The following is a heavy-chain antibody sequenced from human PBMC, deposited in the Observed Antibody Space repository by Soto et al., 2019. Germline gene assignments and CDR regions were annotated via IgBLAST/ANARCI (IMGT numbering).Heavy chain of an antibody. D-gene: IGHD2-15*01. V-gene: IGHV3-15*01. J-gene: IGHJ6*02. Sequence: EVQLVESGGGFVQPGGSLRLSCVASRFSFTNAWMSWVRQAPGKGPEWVGRIKSKTDGGTADYAAPVKGRFTISRDDSQNTLYLHMDSLKTEETALYYCSTDIGFYGFDIWGQGTTVTVSS. CDR3: STDIGFYGFDI. CDR1: RFSFTNAW. CDR2: IKSKTDGGTA.